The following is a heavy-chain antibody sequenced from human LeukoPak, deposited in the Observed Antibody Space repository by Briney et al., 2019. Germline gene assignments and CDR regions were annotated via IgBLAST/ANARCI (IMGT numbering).Heavy chain of an antibody. D-gene: IGHD5-18*01. Sequence: PGGSLRLSCTASGFTFGDYAMSWVRQAPGKGLEWVGFIRSKAYGATTEYAASVKGRFTISRDDSKGIAYLQMNSLKIEDTAVYYCTRGDDSLTGMAHYFYYMDVWGKGTTVTVSS. J-gene: IGHJ6*03. CDR3: TRGDDSLTGMAHYFYYMDV. CDR2: IRSKAYGATT. CDR1: GFTFGDYA. V-gene: IGHV3-49*04.